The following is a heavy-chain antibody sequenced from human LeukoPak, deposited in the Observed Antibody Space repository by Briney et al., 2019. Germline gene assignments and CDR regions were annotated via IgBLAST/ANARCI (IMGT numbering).Heavy chain of an antibody. J-gene: IGHJ5*02. CDR2: IYYSGST. D-gene: IGHD3-22*01. CDR1: GGSFSDYY. V-gene: IGHV4-59*08. Sequence: SETLSLTCVVYGGSFSDYYWSWIRQPPGKGLEWIGYIYYSGSTNYNPSLKSRVTISVDTSKNQFSLKLSSVTAADTAVYYCARRVVVITESGVNWFDPWGQGTLVTVSS. CDR3: ARRVVVITESGVNWFDP.